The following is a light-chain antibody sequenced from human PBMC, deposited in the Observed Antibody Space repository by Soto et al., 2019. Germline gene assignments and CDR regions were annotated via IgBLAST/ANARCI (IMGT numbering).Light chain of an antibody. V-gene: IGKV3-15*01. CDR1: QSVSSY. CDR2: DAS. J-gene: IGKJ5*01. Sequence: EVVLTQSPSTLSFAPWERSTLSFMASQSVSSYLAWYQQKPGQAPRLLIYDASTRATVIPARFSGSGSGTEFTLTISSLQSEDFAVYYCQQYNDWPPITFGQGTRLEIK. CDR3: QQYNDWPPIT.